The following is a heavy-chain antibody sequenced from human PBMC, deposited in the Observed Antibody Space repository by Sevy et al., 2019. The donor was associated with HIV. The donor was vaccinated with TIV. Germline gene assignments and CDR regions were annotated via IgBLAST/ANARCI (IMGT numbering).Heavy chain of an antibody. V-gene: IGHV3-21*01. J-gene: IGHJ4*02. CDR3: ARDGDTAMVYVGGFYFDY. CDR1: GFTFSSYS. Sequence: GESLKISCAASGFTFSSYSMNWVRQAPGKGLEWVSSISSSSSYIYYADSVKGRFTISRDNAKNSLYLQMNSLRAEDTAVYYCARDGDTAMVYVGGFYFDYWGQGTLVTVSS. CDR2: ISSSSSYI. D-gene: IGHD5-18*01.